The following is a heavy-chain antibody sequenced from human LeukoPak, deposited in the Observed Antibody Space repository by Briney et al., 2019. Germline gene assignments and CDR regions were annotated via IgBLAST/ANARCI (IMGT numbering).Heavy chain of an antibody. Sequence: SETLPLTCTVSDGSISSYYWSWIRQPPGKGLEWIGYMLYSGSTNYNPSLKSRLTISVDTSKNQFSLKLRSVTAADTAVYYCARVIRGGALDYWGQGTLVTVSS. CDR1: DGSISSYY. V-gene: IGHV4-59*01. J-gene: IGHJ4*02. CDR2: MLYSGST. D-gene: IGHD3-16*01. CDR3: ARVIRGGALDY.